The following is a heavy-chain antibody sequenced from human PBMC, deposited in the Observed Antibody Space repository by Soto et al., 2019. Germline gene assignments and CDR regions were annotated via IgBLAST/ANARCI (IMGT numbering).Heavy chain of an antibody. CDR1: AGSISSSY. CDR3: ARGPAGMATIRGNFDY. V-gene: IGHV4-59*01. J-gene: IGHJ4*02. D-gene: IGHD5-12*01. CDR2: IYYSGST. Sequence: SXSLPFPCTVSAGSISSSYWGWFRQPPGKGLEWIGYIYYSGSTNYNPSLKSRVTISVDTSKNQLSLKLRSVTAADTAVYYCARGPAGMATIRGNFDYWGQGTLVTVSS.